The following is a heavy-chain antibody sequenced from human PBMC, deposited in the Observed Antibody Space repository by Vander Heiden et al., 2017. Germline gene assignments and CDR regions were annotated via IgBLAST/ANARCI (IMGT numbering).Heavy chain of an antibody. D-gene: IGHD6-19*01. J-gene: IGHJ2*01. Sequence: EVQLRESGGDLLQQGGSLRLSCTASGFTFSNYDLTWVRQAPGKGLEWISSITGSGDGTFYADSVKGRFTISRDNSKNTLYLQMNSLRADDTARYYCAKNLLSVAASRTYNWYFDLWGRGTLVTISS. CDR3: AKNLLSVAASRTYNWYFDL. V-gene: IGHV3-23*01. CDR1: GFTFSNYD. CDR2: ITGSGDGT.